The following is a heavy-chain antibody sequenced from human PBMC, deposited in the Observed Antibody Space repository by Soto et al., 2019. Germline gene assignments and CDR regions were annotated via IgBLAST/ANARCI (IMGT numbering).Heavy chain of an antibody. Sequence: LRLSCAASGFTFNRYAMNWVRQAAGKGLEWVSGISGSGATTYYADSVKGRFTISRDNSKNTLYLQMNSLRAGDTAVYYCAKDPEVVVTAPDYWGQGTLVTVSS. CDR1: GFTFNRYA. D-gene: IGHD2-21*02. CDR2: ISGSGATT. CDR3: AKDPEVVVTAPDY. J-gene: IGHJ4*02. V-gene: IGHV3-23*01.